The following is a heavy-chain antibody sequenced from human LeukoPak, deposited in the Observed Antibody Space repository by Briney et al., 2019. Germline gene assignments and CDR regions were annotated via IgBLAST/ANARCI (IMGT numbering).Heavy chain of an antibody. V-gene: IGHV4-39*01. CDR1: GGSISSSSYY. J-gene: IGHJ3*02. D-gene: IGHD2-15*01. CDR2: IYYSGST. CDR3: ARQYCSGGSCYPRYAFDI. Sequence: SETLSLTCTVSGGSISSSSYYWGWIRQPPGKGLEWIGSIYYSGSTYYNPSLKSRVTISVDTSKKQFSLKLSSVTAADTAVYYCARQYCSGGSCYPRYAFDIWGQGTMVTVSS.